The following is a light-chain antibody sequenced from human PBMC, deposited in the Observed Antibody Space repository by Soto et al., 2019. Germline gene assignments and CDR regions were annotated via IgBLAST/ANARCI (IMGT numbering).Light chain of an antibody. CDR3: QQYNNWPPWT. CDR1: QSVSNN. V-gene: IGKV3-15*01. Sequence: ILMTQSPATLSVSPGERATLSCRASQSVSNNLAWYQLKPGQAPRLLIYDASTRATGIPARFRVSGSGTEFTLTISGLRSEYVAVYYCQQYNNWPPWTFGQGTKVEIK. J-gene: IGKJ1*01. CDR2: DAS.